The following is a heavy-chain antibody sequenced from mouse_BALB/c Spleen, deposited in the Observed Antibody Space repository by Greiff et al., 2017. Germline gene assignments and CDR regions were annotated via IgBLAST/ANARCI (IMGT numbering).Heavy chain of an antibody. D-gene: IGHD2-10*02. J-gene: IGHJ4*01. CDR3: ARAGYGNYPYAMDY. V-gene: IGHV1S56*01. Sequence: QVQLKESGPELGKPGALVKISCKASGYTFTSYDINWVKQRPGQGLEWIGWIYPGDGSTKYNEKFKGKATLTADKSSSTAYMQLSSLTSENSAVYFCARAGYGNYPYAMDYWGQGTSVTVSS. CDR1: GYTFTSYD. CDR2: IYPGDGST.